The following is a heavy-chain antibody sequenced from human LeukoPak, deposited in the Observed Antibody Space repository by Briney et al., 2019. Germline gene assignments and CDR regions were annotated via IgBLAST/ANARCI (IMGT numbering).Heavy chain of an antibody. Sequence: PSETLSLTCTVSGGSISSSSYYWGWIRQPPEKGLEWVGAFYYSGNTYYSPSLKSRVTLSVDTSKNQFSLKLSSVTAADTAVYYCASIAVAGSPNNDDYWGQGTLVTVSS. CDR2: FYYSGNT. CDR3: ASIAVAGSPNNDDY. CDR1: GGSISSSSYY. D-gene: IGHD6-19*01. V-gene: IGHV4-39*01. J-gene: IGHJ4*02.